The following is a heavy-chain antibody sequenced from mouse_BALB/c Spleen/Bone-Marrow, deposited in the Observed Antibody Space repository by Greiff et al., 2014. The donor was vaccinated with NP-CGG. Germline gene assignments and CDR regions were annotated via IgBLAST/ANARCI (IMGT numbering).Heavy chain of an antibody. CDR1: GYTFTSYW. Sequence: SGAELVKPGASVKMSCKASGYTFTSYWMHWVKQRPGQGLEWIGVIDPSDSYTSYNQKFKGKATLTVDTSSSTAYMQLSSLTSEDSAVYYCTRRGYYAMDYWGQGTSVTVSS. V-gene: IGHV1S127*01. CDR3: TRRGYYAMDY. CDR2: IDPSDSYT. J-gene: IGHJ4*01.